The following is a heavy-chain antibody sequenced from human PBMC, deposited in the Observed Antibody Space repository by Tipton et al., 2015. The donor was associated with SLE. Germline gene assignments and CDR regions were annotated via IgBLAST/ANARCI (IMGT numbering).Heavy chain of an antibody. CDR1: GGSFSSHY. D-gene: IGHD1-26*01. CDR3: ARAGGGATRNWFDP. CDR2: VYYAGTT. J-gene: IGHJ5*02. Sequence: TLSLTCTVSGGSFSSHYWSWIRQPPGKGLEWVGSVYYAGTTYYNPPLKTRLTISVDTSRHLFSLRLNSVTAADTAIYYCARAGGGATRNWFDPWGQGTLVTVSS. V-gene: IGHV4-59*11.